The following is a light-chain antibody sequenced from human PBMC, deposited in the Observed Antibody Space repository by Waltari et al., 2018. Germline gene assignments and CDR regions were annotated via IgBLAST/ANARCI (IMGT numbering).Light chain of an antibody. V-gene: IGKV3D-15*01. Sequence: EVVMTQSPATLSVSPGERATLSCRASQSIATDLAWYQHKPGQAPRLIIYHASTRATAIPTRFRGSGSGTDFTLTISGLQSEDSAVYYCQQYNRWPPLTFGGGTKVEI. CDR1: QSIATD. J-gene: IGKJ4*01. CDR2: HAS. CDR3: QQYNRWPPLT.